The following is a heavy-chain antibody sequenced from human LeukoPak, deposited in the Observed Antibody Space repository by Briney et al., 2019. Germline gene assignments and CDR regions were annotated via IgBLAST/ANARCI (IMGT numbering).Heavy chain of an antibody. Sequence: SETLSLTCAVYGVTFSGYYWIWIRQPPGKGLEWIGEINHSGSTNYNPSLKSRVIISVDTSKNQFSLKLSSVTAADTAVYYCARGLNDSSVYDDVLFDYSGQGPLVTVSS. J-gene: IGHJ4*02. CDR1: GVTFSGYY. V-gene: IGHV4-34*01. CDR2: INHSGST. CDR3: ARGLNDSSVYDDVLFDY. D-gene: IGHD3-22*01.